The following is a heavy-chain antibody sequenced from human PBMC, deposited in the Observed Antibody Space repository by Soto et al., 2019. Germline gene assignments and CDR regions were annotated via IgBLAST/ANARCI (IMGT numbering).Heavy chain of an antibody. V-gene: IGHV3-30*18. CDR2: ISYDGGDF. CDR1: GFAFSTYG. CDR3: AKDFGAWSDS. J-gene: IGHJ5*01. Sequence: GSLRLSCXASGFAFSTYGMHWVRQAPGKGLEWVALISYDGGDFYYADSVKGRFTISRDNSKHTLSLQMDSLRVEDTAVYYCAKDFGAWSDSWGQGTLVTVSS. D-gene: IGHD3-10*01.